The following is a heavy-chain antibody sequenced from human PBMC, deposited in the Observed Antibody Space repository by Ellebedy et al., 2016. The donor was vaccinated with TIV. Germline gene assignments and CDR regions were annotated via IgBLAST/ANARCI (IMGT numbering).Heavy chain of an antibody. CDR1: RYSFTRHY. J-gene: IGHJ5*02. CDR2: INPNGGDA. V-gene: IGHV1-46*01. CDR3: ARDHSDCIDDICDWWFDP. Sequence: AASVTVSCKTFRYSFTRHYMHWVRQAPGQGLEWMGLINPNGGDASSAQKVQGRLTVTRDTSTNTVYMELSSLRSEDTAVYYCARDHSDCIDDICDWWFDPWGQGTPVTVSS. D-gene: IGHD3/OR15-3a*01.